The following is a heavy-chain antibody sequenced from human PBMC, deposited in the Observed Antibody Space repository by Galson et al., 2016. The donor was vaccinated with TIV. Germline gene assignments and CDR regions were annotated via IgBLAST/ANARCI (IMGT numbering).Heavy chain of an antibody. CDR3: ARPGNYDGDRRGAFDL. J-gene: IGHJ3*01. CDR1: GFTFNTYK. Sequence: SLRLSCAASGFTFNTYKMNWVRQAPGKGLEWISSISSRGTYTHYADSVKGRFTVSRDNAKNSLYLQMNSLRAEDTAVYYCARPGNYDGDRRGAFDLWGQGTMVTVSP. D-gene: IGHD4-23*01. V-gene: IGHV3-21*01. CDR2: ISSRGTYT.